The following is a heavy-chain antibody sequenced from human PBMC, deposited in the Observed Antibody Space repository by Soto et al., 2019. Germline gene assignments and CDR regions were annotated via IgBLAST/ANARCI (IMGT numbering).Heavy chain of an antibody. CDR3: AKDLTVRALF. CDR1: VFTFSSYA. V-gene: IGHV3-23*01. J-gene: IGHJ4*02. D-gene: IGHD3-10*01. Sequence: GWSLRLACAASVFTFSSYAMSWVRQAPGKGLEWVSAISGSGGSTYYADSVKGRFTISRDNSKNTLYLQMNSLRAEDTAVYYCAKDLTVRALFWGQGTLVTVSS. CDR2: ISGSGGST.